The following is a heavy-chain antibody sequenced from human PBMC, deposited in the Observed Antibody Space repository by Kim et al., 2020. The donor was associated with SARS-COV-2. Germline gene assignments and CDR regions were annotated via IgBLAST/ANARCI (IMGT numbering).Heavy chain of an antibody. V-gene: IGHV4-39*01. D-gene: IGHD6-13*01. J-gene: IGHJ5*02. Sequence: SETLSLTCTVSGGSISSSSYYWGWIRQPPGKGLEWIGSIYDSGSTYYNPSLKSRVTISVDTSKNQFSLKLSSVTAADTAVYYCASGIAAAGPRYNWFDPWGQGTLVTVSS. CDR1: GGSISSSSYY. CDR2: IYDSGST. CDR3: ASGIAAAGPRYNWFDP.